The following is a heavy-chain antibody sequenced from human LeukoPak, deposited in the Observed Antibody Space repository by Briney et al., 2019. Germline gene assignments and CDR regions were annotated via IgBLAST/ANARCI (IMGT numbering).Heavy chain of an antibody. CDR2: ISGSGGST. CDR3: AKDRERSSSSWYLGYFDY. J-gene: IGHJ4*02. D-gene: IGHD6-13*01. CDR1: GFTFSSYA. Sequence: GGSLRLSCAASGFTFSSYAMSWVRQAPGKGLEWVSAISGSGGSTYYADSVKGRFTISRDNSKNTLYLQMNSLRAEDTAVYYCAKDRERSSSSWYLGYFDYWGQGTLVTVSS. V-gene: IGHV3-23*01.